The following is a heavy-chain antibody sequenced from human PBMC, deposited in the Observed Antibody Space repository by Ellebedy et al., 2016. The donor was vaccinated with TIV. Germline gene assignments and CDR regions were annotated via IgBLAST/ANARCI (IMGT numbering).Heavy chain of an antibody. CDR3: AKDRSGPDYVDYFDD. Sequence: GESLKISCAASGFTFTSYAMSWVRQAPGKGLEWVSAVSRSGGATSYADFVKGRFTFSRDTSKNPLFLQMNRLRAEDTAVYFCAKDRSGPDYVDYFDDWGQGTLVTVSS. J-gene: IGHJ4*02. CDR2: VSRSGGAT. V-gene: IGHV3-23*01. D-gene: IGHD3-16*01. CDR1: GFTFTSYA.